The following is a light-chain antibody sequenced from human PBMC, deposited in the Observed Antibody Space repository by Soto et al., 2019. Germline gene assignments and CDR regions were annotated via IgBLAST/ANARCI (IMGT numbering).Light chain of an antibody. CDR2: GNT. CDR1: TSNIGSNT. Sequence: QSVLTQPPSASGTPGQSVTISCSGSTSNIGSNTVNWYQQLPGTAPKLLIYGNTNRPSGVPDRFSGSKSGTSASLAITGLQAEDEAEYYCQSHDSSLSGYVFGTGTKLTVL. CDR3: QSHDSSLSGYV. V-gene: IGLV1-40*01. J-gene: IGLJ1*01.